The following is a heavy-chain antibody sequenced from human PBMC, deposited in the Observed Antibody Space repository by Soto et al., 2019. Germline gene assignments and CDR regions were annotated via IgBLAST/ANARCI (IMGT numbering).Heavy chain of an antibody. J-gene: IGHJ1*01. Sequence: GGSLRLSCAASGFTFDDYAMHWVRQVPGKGLEWVSGINWNSGSIGYGDSVKGRFAISRNNAKNSLHLQMNSLSAEDTAFYYCVKDESINWYSGHFRHWGQGTLVTVSS. CDR3: VKDESINWYSGHFRH. V-gene: IGHV3-9*01. CDR1: GFTFDDYA. CDR2: INWNSGSI. D-gene: IGHD6-13*01.